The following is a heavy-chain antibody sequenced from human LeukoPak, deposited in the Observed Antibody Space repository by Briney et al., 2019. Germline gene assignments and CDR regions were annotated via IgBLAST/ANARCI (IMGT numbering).Heavy chain of an antibody. CDR1: GFTFSSYA. J-gene: IGHJ4*02. D-gene: IGHD3-22*01. V-gene: IGHV3-23*01. CDR3: AKGSCYDSSGSFYFDY. CDR2: ISASGLTT. Sequence: GGSLRLSCAASGFTFSSYAMTWVRQTPGKGLEWVSSISASGLTTYYADSVKGRFTISRDNSKNTLYLQMSSLRAEDTAIYYCAKGSCYDSSGSFYFDYWGQGTLVTVSS.